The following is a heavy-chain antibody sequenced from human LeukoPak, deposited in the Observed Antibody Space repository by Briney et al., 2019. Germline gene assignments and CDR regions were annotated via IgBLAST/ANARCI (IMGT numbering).Heavy chain of an antibody. Sequence: PSETLSLTCTVSGGSISSYYWSWIRQPPGKGLEWIGYIYYSGSTNYNPSLKSQVTISVDTSKNQFSLKLSSVTAADTAVYYCARGRWLQADAFDIWGQGTMVTVSS. J-gene: IGHJ3*02. CDR1: GGSISSYY. CDR2: IYYSGST. V-gene: IGHV4-59*01. CDR3: ARGRWLQADAFDI. D-gene: IGHD5-24*01.